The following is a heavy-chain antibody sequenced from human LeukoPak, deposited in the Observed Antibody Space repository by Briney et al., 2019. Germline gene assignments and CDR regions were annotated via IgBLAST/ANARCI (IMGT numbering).Heavy chain of an antibody. CDR3: ARSDSSGYYFTTLSYFQH. D-gene: IGHD3-22*01. CDR2: ITGSGGRT. CDR1: GFTFSSYA. Sequence: PGGSLRLSCAASGFTFSSYAMNWVRQAPGKGLEWVSAITGSGGRTYYADSVKGRFTISRDNSKNTLYLQMNSLRAEDTAVYYCARSDSSGYYFTTLSYFQHWGQGTLVTVSS. J-gene: IGHJ1*01. V-gene: IGHV3-23*01.